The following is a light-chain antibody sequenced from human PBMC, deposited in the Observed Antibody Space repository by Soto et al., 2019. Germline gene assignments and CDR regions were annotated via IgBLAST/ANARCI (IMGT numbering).Light chain of an antibody. V-gene: IGKV3-20*01. Sequence: EIVLTQSPGTLSLSPGEGAALSCRTSQSISSSYLAWYQQKPGQAPRLLIYAASSRATGIPDRFSGSGSGTDFTLTIGGLQPDDFATYYCQHYNAFPWPFGQGTKVEIK. J-gene: IGKJ1*01. CDR1: QSISSSY. CDR2: AAS. CDR3: QHYNAFPWP.